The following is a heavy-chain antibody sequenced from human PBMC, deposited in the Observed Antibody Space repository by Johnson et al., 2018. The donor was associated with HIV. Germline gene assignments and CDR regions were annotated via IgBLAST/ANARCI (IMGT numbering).Heavy chain of an antibody. J-gene: IGHJ3*02. CDR1: GFTVSSNY. CDR3: AREGEGYSSSWYDAFDI. CDR2: IYSGGTM. D-gene: IGHD6-13*01. V-gene: IGHV3-66*02. Sequence: VQLVESGGGLVQPGGSLRLSCAASGFTVSSNYMTWVRQAPGKRLEWVSVIYSGGTMYYADSVMGRFTISRDNSKNTLYLQMNSLRAEDTAVYYCAREGEGYSSSWYDAFDIWGQGTMVTVSS.